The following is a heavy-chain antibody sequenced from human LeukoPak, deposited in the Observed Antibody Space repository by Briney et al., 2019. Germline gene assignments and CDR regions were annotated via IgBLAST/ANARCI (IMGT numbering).Heavy chain of an antibody. D-gene: IGHD3-16*02. CDR2: INPNSGGT. J-gene: IGHJ4*02. Sequence: ASVKVSCKASGYTFTGYYMHWVRQAPGQGLEWMGRINPNSGGTNYAQKFQGRVTMTRDTSISTAYMELSRLRSDDTAVYYCARGGVYDYVWGGYRQPDFWGQGTLVTVSS. CDR3: ARGGVYDYVWGGYRQPDF. V-gene: IGHV1-2*06. CDR1: GYTFTGYY.